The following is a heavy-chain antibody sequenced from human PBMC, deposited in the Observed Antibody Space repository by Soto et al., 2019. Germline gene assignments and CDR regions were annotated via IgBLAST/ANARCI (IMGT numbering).Heavy chain of an antibody. Sequence: QVQLVQSGAEVKKPGASVKVSCKASGYTFTSYYISWVRQAPGQGLEWMGWISAYNGNTNYAQKLQGRVTMTTDTSTSTDYVELRRLRSDDTAVYDCAREAPPEDYGGQGTLVTVSS. CDR1: GYTFTSYY. CDR2: ISAYNGNT. J-gene: IGHJ4*02. CDR3: AREAPPEDY. V-gene: IGHV1-18*01.